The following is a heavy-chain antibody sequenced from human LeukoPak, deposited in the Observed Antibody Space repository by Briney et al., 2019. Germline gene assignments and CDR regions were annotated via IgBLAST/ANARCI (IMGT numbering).Heavy chain of an antibody. V-gene: IGHV4-34*01. D-gene: IGHD1-26*01. CDR3: ARDTGFEWDHNFDY. CDR1: GGSFSGYY. CDR2: INHSGST. J-gene: IGHJ4*02. Sequence: SETLSLTCAVYGGSFSGYYWSWIRQPPGKGLEWIGEINHSGSTNYNPSLKSRVTISVDTSKNQFSLKLSSVTAADTAVYYCARDTGFEWDHNFDYWGQGTLVTVSS.